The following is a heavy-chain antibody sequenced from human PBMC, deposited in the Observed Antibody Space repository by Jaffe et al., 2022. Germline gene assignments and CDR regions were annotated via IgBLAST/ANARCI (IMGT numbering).Heavy chain of an antibody. CDR2: INPNSGGT. Sequence: QVQLVQSGAEVKKPGASVKVSCKASGYTFTGYYMHWVRQAPGQGLEWMGRINPNSGGTNYAQKFQGRVTMTRDTSISTAYMELSRLRSDDTAVYYCARDPRPVIRSRYNDAFDIWGQGTMVTVSS. J-gene: IGHJ3*02. D-gene: IGHD3-16*02. V-gene: IGHV1-2*06. CDR3: ARDPRPVIRSRYNDAFDI. CDR1: GYTFTGYY.